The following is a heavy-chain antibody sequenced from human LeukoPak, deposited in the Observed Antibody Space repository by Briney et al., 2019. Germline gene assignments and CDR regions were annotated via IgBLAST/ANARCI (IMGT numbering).Heavy chain of an antibody. CDR2: IYSSGRT. D-gene: IGHD5-18*01. CDR3: ARDYSYPDY. Sequence: KTSETLSITCSVSGASISAYHWSWIRQPAGKGLEWIGRIYSSGRTNYIPSLKSRLTMSVDTSKNQFSLKLNSVTAADTAVYYCARDYSYPDYWGQGTLVTVSS. J-gene: IGHJ4*02. CDR1: GASISAYH. V-gene: IGHV4-4*07.